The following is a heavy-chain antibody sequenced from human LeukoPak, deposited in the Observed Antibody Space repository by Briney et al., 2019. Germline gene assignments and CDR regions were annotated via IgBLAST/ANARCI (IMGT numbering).Heavy chain of an antibody. CDR2: IYPSASA. D-gene: IGHD3-22*01. V-gene: IGHV4-4*07. CDR1: GESISSDY. CDR3: ARFPGYYDSSGYTPGMDV. Sequence: SETLSLTCTVSGESISSDYWSWIRQSAGKGLEWIGRIYPSASANYNPSLKSRLSMSVDTSKNQFSLKLNSVTAADTAVYYCARFPGYYDSSGYTPGMDVWGQGTTVTVSS. J-gene: IGHJ6*02.